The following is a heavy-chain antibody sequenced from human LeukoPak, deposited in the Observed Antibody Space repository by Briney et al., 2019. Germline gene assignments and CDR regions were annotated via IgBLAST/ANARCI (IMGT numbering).Heavy chain of an antibody. Sequence: GSLRLSCAASGFTFSSYGMNWVRQAPGKGLEWVSSITSGGTTYYADSVKGRFTISRDNSKNTLNLQMNSLRAEDAAVYYCAKSVVAGTKPWFDSWGQGTLVTVSS. CDR1: GFTFSSYG. J-gene: IGHJ5*01. D-gene: IGHD6-19*01. CDR3: AKSVVAGTKPWFDS. CDR2: ITSGGTT. V-gene: IGHV3-23*01.